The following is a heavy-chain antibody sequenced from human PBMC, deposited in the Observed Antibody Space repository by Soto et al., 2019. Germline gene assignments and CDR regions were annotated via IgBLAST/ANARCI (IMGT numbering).Heavy chain of an antibody. Sequence: GGSLRLSCAASGFTFSSYAMSWVRQAPGKGLEWVSAISGSGGSTYYADSVKGRFTISRDNSKNTLYLQMNSLRAEDTAVYYCAGVPAALYYFDYWGQGTLVTVSS. CDR3: AGVPAALYYFDY. V-gene: IGHV3-23*01. D-gene: IGHD2-2*01. J-gene: IGHJ4*02. CDR2: ISGSGGST. CDR1: GFTFSSYA.